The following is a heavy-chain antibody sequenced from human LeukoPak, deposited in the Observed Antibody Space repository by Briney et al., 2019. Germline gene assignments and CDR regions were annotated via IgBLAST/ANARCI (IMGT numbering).Heavy chain of an antibody. J-gene: IGHJ4*02. D-gene: IGHD5-12*01. CDR3: ARVGYSGYDNRGSFDY. V-gene: IGHV4-39*07. CDR1: GGSISSSSYY. Sequence: SETLSLTCTVSGGSISSSSYYWGWIRQPPGKGLEWVGSIYYSGTTYYNPSLKSRVTISVDTSKNQSSLKLSSVTAADTAVYYCARVGYSGYDNRGSFDYWGQGTLVTVSS. CDR2: IYYSGTT.